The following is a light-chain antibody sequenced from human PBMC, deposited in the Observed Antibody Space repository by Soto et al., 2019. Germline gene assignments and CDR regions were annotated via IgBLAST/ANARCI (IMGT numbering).Light chain of an antibody. V-gene: IGLV2-14*01. CDR1: SSDGGGYNF. CDR2: EVS. J-gene: IGLJ2*01. CDR3: SSYTSSVTLV. Sequence: QSALTHPASVSGSPGQSITISCTGTSSDGGGYNFVSWYQQHQGKAPKLMIYEVSNRPSGVSYRFSGSKSGNTASLTISGLQAEDEADYYCSSYTSSVTLVFGGGTKLTVL.